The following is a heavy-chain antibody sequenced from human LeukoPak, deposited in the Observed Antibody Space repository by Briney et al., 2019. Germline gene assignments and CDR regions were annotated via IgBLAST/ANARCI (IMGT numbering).Heavy chain of an antibody. V-gene: IGHV1-69*13. J-gene: IGHJ3*02. Sequence: ASVKVSCKASGGTFSSYAISWVRQAPGQGLEWMGGIIPIFGTANYAQKFQGRVTITADESTSTAYMELSSLRSEDTAVYYCAREGSLGVVVPAAIGAFDIWGQGTMVTVSS. D-gene: IGHD2-2*02. CDR3: AREGSLGVVVPAAIGAFDI. CDR1: GGTFSSYA. CDR2: IIPIFGTA.